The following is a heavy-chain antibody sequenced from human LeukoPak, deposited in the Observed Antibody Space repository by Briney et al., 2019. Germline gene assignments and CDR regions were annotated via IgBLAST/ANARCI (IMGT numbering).Heavy chain of an antibody. Sequence: SETLSLTCAVYGGSFSGYYWSWIRQPPGKGLEWIGEINHSGSTNYNPSLKSRVTISVDTSKNQFSLKLSSVTAADTAVYYCAGGGPDYYYGMDVWGQGTTVTVSS. CDR3: AGGGPDYYYGMDV. CDR2: INHSGST. V-gene: IGHV4-34*01. J-gene: IGHJ6*02. D-gene: IGHD1-14*01. CDR1: GGSFSGYY.